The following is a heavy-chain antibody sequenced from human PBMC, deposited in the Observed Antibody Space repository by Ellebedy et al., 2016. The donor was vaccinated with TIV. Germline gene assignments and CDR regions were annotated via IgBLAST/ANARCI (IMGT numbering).Heavy chain of an antibody. CDR1: GYTFTSYG. Sequence: ASVKVSCXASGYTFTSYGISWVRQAPGQGLEWMGWISAYNGNSNNAQKLQGRVTMTTDTSTSTAYMELRSLRSDDTAVYYCARGSRSYRGTIFHHYYYYGMDVWGQGTTVTVSS. CDR3: ARGSRSYRGTIFHHYYYYGMDV. J-gene: IGHJ6*02. CDR2: ISAYNGNS. V-gene: IGHV1-18*01. D-gene: IGHD3-3*01.